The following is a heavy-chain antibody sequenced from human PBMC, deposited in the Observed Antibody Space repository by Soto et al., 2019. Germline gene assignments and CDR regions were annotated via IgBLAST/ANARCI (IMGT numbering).Heavy chain of an antibody. CDR3: AKAVATTFGWFDP. CDR2: ISGSGGIT. J-gene: IGHJ5*02. D-gene: IGHD2-15*01. CDR1: GITFSSYA. Sequence: EVPLLESGGGLVQPGESPRLSCAASGITFSSYAMNWVRQAPGKGLEWVSSISGSGGITHYADSVKGRFTISRDNSKNTLYLQMNTLRAEDTAIYYCAKAVATTFGWFDPWGQGTLVTVSS. V-gene: IGHV3-23*01.